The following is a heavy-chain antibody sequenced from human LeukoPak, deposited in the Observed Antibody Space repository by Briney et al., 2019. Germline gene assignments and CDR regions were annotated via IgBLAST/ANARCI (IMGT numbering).Heavy chain of an antibody. J-gene: IGHJ4*02. CDR2: ISHDGTNQ. CDR3: ARLLVLAATEGFEF. V-gene: IGHV3-30-3*01. CDR1: GFPFSSYT. D-gene: IGHD2-15*01. Sequence: GRSLMLSCAASGFPFSSYTMHWVRQAPGKGLEWVTFISHDGTNQDYADSVKGRFTVSRDNSKNTVFLQMNSLRPEDTAVYYCARLLVLAATEGFEFWSQGTVVTVSS.